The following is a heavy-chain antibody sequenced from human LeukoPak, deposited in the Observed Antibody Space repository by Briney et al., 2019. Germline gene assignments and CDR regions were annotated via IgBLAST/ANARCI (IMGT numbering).Heavy chain of an antibody. CDR1: GFTFTNYG. J-gene: IGHJ5*02. D-gene: IGHD3-3*01. CDR2: VNAYNGHT. V-gene: IGHV1-18*01. CDR3: ARVEGSNWFDP. Sequence: ASVKVSCKTSGFTFTNYGISWVRRAPGQGLEWMGWVNAYNGHTNYLQKLQGRVTMTTDTSTSTAYMELRSLRSDDTAVYYCARVEGSNWFDPWGQGTLVTVSS.